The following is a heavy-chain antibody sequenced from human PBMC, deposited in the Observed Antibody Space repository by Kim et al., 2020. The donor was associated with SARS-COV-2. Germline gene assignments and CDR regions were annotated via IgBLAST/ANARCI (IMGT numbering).Heavy chain of an antibody. Sequence: SETLSLTCTVSGGSISSGGYYWSWIRQHPGKGLEWIGYIYYSGSTYYNPSLKSRVTISVDTSKNQFSLKLSSVTAADTAVYYCARVSYYDSSGYRSPPFDIWGQGTMVTVSS. CDR2: IYYSGST. D-gene: IGHD3-22*01. CDR1: GGSISSGGYY. J-gene: IGHJ3*02. CDR3: ARVSYYDSSGYRSPPFDI. V-gene: IGHV4-31*03.